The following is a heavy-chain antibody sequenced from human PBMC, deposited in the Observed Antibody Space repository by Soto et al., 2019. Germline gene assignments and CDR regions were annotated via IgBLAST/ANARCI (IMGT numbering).Heavy chain of an antibody. V-gene: IGHV4-31*03. CDR3: ARADRTLVTSYGLDV. Sequence: SETLSLTCTVSGGSINSGGYYWNWIRQHPGKGLEWIGEINHSGTTNFNPSLRSRLTISLDSSKKHFSLKLTSMTAADAAVYYCARADRTLVTSYGLDVWGQGNTVTVSS. CDR2: INHSGTT. D-gene: IGHD2-21*02. J-gene: IGHJ6*02. CDR1: GGSINSGGYY.